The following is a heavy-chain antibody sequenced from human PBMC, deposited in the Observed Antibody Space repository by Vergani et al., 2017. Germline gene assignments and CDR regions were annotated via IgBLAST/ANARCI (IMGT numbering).Heavy chain of an antibody. D-gene: IGHD2-2*01. Sequence: QVQLVQSGAEVKKPGASVKVSCKASGYTFTGYYMHWVRQAPGQGLEWMGWINPNSGGTNYAQKFQGRVTMTRDTSISTAYMELSRLRSDDTAVDYWARAPHQYCSSTSCHPMDYWGQGTLVTVSS. V-gene: IGHV1-2*02. CDR1: GYTFTGYY. CDR2: INPNSGGT. CDR3: ARAPHQYCSSTSCHPMDY. J-gene: IGHJ4*02.